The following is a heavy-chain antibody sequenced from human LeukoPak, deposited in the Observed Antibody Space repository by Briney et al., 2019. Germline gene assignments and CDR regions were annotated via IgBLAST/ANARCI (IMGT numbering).Heavy chain of an antibody. CDR1: GFTFSSYW. Sequence: GGSLRLSCAASGFTFSSYWMHWVRQAPGKGLVWVSRINSDGSSTSYADSVKGRFTISRDNVKNTLYLQMNSLRAEDTAVYYCASSTLGRRFDYWGQGTLVTVSS. D-gene: IGHD7-27*01. J-gene: IGHJ4*02. V-gene: IGHV3-74*01. CDR2: INSDGSST. CDR3: ASSTLGRRFDY.